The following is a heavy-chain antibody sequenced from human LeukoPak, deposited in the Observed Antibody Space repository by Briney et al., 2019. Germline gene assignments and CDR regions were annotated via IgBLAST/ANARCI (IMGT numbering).Heavy chain of an antibody. CDR2: INLNSGGT. J-gene: IGHJ5*02. V-gene: IGHV1-2*06. Sequence: GASVKVSCKASGYTFTGYYMHWVRQAPGQGLEWMGRINLNSGGTNYAQKFQGRVTMTRDTSISTAYMELSRLRSDDTAVYYCARDLLGILEWSDGFDPWGQGTLVTVSS. CDR3: ARDLLGILEWSDGFDP. D-gene: IGHD3-3*01. CDR1: GYTFTGYY.